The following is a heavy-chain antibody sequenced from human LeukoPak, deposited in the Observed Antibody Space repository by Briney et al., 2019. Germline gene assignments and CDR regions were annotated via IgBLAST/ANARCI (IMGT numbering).Heavy chain of an antibody. CDR3: ARRSGYYFDFDY. D-gene: IGHD3-22*01. V-gene: IGHV1-2*02. J-gene: IGHJ4*01. CDR2: INPNSGDT. Sequence: EWMGWINPNSGDTNYAQKFQGRVTMTRDTSISTAYMELSRLRSDDLSVYYCARRSGYYFDFDYWGQRALVTVSS.